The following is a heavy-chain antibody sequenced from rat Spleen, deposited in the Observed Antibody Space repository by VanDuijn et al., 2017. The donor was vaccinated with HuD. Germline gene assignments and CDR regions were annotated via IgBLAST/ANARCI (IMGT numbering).Heavy chain of an antibody. CDR2: INPAGSST. J-gene: IGHJ3*01. D-gene: IGHD1-10*01. Sequence: EVQLVESGGGLVQPGSLLKLSCAASGFSFSSNWLNWIRQAPGKGLEWIASINPAGSSTYYQDTVKGRFVISKDNAKNTGNLQMNNLRSEDTAIYYCTSRGSNYRNWFANWGQGTLVTVSS. V-gene: IGHV5-35*01. CDR1: GFSFSSNW. CDR3: TSRGSNYRNWFAN.